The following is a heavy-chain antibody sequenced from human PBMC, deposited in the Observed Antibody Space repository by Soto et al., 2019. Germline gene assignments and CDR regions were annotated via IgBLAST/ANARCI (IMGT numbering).Heavy chain of an antibody. J-gene: IGHJ4*02. CDR3: ARDTGWGLGY. CDR1: VDSINSNCC. V-gene: IGHV4-4*02. Sequence: LSLTCAVSVDSINSNCCSPWVRQPPGKGLEWIAEIYYSGGTSYNPSLKSRVTISMDKSKNQFSLNLTSVTAADTAMYYCARDTGWGLGYWGQGTLVTVS. CDR2: IYYSGGT. D-gene: IGHD6-19*01.